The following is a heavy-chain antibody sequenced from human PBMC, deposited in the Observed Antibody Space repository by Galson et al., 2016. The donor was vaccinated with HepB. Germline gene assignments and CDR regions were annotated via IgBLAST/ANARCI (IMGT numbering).Heavy chain of an antibody. V-gene: IGHV3-21*01. CDR3: ARGRHCNSTGCYGWFDP. Sequence: SLRLSCAASGFTFSIFSMNWVRQAPGKGLEWVSSISSSSNYIYYGDSLKGRFTVSRDNAKRSLYLQLNSLRADDTAVYYCARGRHCNSTGCYGWFDPWGHVTLFTGSS. CDR1: GFTFSIFS. CDR2: ISSSSNYI. D-gene: IGHD2-2*01. J-gene: IGHJ5*02.